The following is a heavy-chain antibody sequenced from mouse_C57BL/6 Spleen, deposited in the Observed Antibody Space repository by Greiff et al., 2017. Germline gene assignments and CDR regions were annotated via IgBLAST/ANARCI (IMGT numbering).Heavy chain of an antibody. Sequence: VQLKESGPGLVKPSQSLSLTCSVTGYSITSGYYWNWIRQFPGNKLEWMGYISYDGSNNYNPSLKNRISITRDTSKNQFFLKLNSVTTEDTATYYFASERYAMDYWGQGTSVTVSS. CDR1: GYSITSGYY. CDR2: ISYDGSN. J-gene: IGHJ4*01. V-gene: IGHV3-6*01. CDR3: ASERYAMDY.